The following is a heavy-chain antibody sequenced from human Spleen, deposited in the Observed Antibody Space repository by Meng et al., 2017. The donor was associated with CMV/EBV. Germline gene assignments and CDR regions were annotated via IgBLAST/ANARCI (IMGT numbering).Heavy chain of an antibody. CDR1: GGSFSGYY. CDR3: ARGDGDYGSYY. V-gene: IGHV4-34*01. CDR2: INHSGST. J-gene: IGHJ4*02. D-gene: IGHD4-17*01. Sequence: QVQRQQWGVGLLKPSETLSLTCAAYGGSFSGYYWSWIRQPPGKGLEWIGEINHSGSTNYNPSLKSRVTISVDTSKNQFSLKLSSVTAADTAVYYCARGDGDYGSYYWGQGTLVTVSS.